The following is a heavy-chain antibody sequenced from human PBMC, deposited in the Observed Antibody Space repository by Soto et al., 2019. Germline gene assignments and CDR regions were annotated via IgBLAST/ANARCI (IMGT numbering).Heavy chain of an antibody. CDR2: IYYSGSN. D-gene: IGHD2-8*01. Sequence: QVQLQKSGPGLVKPSQTLSLTCTVSGGSISSGDYYWTWIRQHPGKGLEWIGYIYYSGSNYYNPSLKSPISISVDTSKDQFSLQLNSVTAADTAVYYSAISHLEMIYDFDYWGQGSLVTVSS. J-gene: IGHJ4*02. V-gene: IGHV4-31*01. CDR3: AISHLEMIYDFDY. CDR1: GGSISSGDYY.